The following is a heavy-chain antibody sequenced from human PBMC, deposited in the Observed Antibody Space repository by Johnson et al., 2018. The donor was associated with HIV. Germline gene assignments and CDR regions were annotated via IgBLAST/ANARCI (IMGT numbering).Heavy chain of an antibody. CDR2: ISYDGSNK. Sequence: QVQLVESGGGVVQPGTSLRLSCAASGFTFRNYAMHWVRQAPGKGLEWVAVISYDGSNKYYADSVKGRFTISRDNSKNTLYLQMNSLRAEDTAVYYCARDGESQQLPLGDAFDVWGQGTMVTVSS. V-gene: IGHV3-30*14. CDR3: ARDGESQQLPLGDAFDV. J-gene: IGHJ3*01. CDR1: GFTFRNYA. D-gene: IGHD6-13*01.